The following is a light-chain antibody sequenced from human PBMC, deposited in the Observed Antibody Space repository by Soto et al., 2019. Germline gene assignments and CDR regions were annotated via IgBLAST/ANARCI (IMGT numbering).Light chain of an antibody. Sequence: QPVLTQPASVSGSPGQSITISCTGTSSDVGSYNRVSWYQQHPGKAPKLIIYEVTDRPSGVSNRFSGSKSGNTASLTISGLQAEDEAEYYCSSYTNINTRACVFGTGTKLTVL. V-gene: IGLV2-14*01. CDR3: SSYTNINTRACV. CDR1: SSDVGSYNR. CDR2: EVT. J-gene: IGLJ1*01.